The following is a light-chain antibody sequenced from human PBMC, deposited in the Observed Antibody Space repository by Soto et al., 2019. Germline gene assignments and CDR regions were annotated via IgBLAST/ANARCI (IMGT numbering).Light chain of an antibody. CDR1: SSNIGAGYD. J-gene: IGLJ2*01. V-gene: IGLV1-40*01. CDR2: GNS. CDR3: HSYSFRRSAVV. Sequence: QSVLTQPPSVSGAPGQRVTISCTGSSSNIGAGYDVHWYQQLPGTAPKLLIFGNSNRPSGVPDRLSGSKSGTSASLAITGLHAEDDADDYCHSYSFRRSAVVFGGGTKLTAL.